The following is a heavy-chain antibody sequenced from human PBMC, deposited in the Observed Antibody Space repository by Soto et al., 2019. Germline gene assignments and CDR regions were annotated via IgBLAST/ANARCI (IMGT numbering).Heavy chain of an antibody. CDR3: ARGLSGDYYDSRDGDY. J-gene: IGHJ4*02. D-gene: IGHD3-22*01. Sequence: LRLSCAASGFTFSSYAMHWVRQAPGKGLEWVAVISYDGSNKYYADSVKGRFTISRDNSKNTLYLQMNSLRAEDTAVYYCARGLSGDYYDSRDGDYWGQGTLVTVSS. CDR2: ISYDGSNK. CDR1: GFTFSSYA. V-gene: IGHV3-30-3*01.